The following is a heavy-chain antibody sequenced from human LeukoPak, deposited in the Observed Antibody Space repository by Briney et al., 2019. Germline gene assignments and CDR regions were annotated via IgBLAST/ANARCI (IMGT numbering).Heavy chain of an antibody. CDR1: GYSIIRGYY. J-gene: IGHJ4*02. Sequence: SETLSLTCNVSGYSIIRGYYWDWFRQPPGKGLEWIGNIYRDGGTVYNPSLKSRLTISVDTSKNQFSLKLNSVTAADTAVYYCARRHNSGWLVYWGPGILVTVSS. D-gene: IGHD6-19*01. V-gene: IGHV4-38-2*02. CDR3: ARRHNSGWLVY. CDR2: IYRDGGT.